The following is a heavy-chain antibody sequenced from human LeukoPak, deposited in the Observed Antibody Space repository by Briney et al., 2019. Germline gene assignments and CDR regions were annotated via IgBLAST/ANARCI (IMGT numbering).Heavy chain of an antibody. V-gene: IGHV3-30*02. CDR2: IRYDGSSK. D-gene: IGHD2-2*01. CDR1: GFTFSSYG. CDR3: AKDRPLGWVVVPAAIDAFDI. Sequence: GGSLRLSCAASGFTFSSYGMHWVRQAPGKGLEWVAFIRYDGSSKYYADSVKGRFTISRDNSKNTLYLQMNSLRAEDTAVYYCAKDRPLGWVVVPAAIDAFDIWGQGTMVTVSS. J-gene: IGHJ3*02.